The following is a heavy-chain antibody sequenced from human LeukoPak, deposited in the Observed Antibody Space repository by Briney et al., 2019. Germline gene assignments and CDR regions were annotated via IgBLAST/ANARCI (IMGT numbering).Heavy chain of an antibody. D-gene: IGHD2-2*01. J-gene: IGHJ4*02. CDR3: ARGGSGYCTISSCPTPLLY. CDR2: ISSGGTTI. CDR1: GFTFNDYY. Sequence: KTGGSLRLSCAASGFTFNDYYMSWIRQAPGKGLEWVSYISSGGTTIYYADSVKGRFTISRDNAKNSLYLQMNSLRAEDTAVYYCARGGSGYCTISSCPTPLLYWGQGTLVTVSS. V-gene: IGHV3-11*04.